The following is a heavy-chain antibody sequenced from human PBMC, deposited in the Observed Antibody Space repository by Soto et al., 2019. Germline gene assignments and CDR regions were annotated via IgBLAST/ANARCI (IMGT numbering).Heavy chain of an antibody. J-gene: IGHJ6*02. Sequence: ETLSLTCTVSGGSISSYYWSWIRQPPGKGLEWIGYIYYSGSTNYNPSLKSRVTISVDTSKNQFSLKLSSVTAADTAVYYCARDPGYYYYGMDVWGQGTTVTVSS. CDR3: ARDPGYYYYGMDV. V-gene: IGHV4-59*01. CDR2: IYYSGST. CDR1: GGSISSYY.